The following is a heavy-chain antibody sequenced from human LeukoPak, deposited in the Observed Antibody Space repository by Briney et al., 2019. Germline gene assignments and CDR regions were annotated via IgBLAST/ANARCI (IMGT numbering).Heavy chain of an antibody. Sequence: SETLSLTCAVSGGSFSGYYWSWIRQPPGKGLEWIGEINHSGSANYNPSLKSRVTVSVDTSKNQFSLKVSSVTAADTAVYYCARRRIVGATTPFDYWGQGTLVTVSS. CDR2: INHSGSA. J-gene: IGHJ4*02. CDR3: ARRRIVGATTPFDY. D-gene: IGHD1-26*01. V-gene: IGHV4-34*01. CDR1: GGSFSGYY.